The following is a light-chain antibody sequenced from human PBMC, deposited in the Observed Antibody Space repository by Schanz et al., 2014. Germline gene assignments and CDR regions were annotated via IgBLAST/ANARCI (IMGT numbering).Light chain of an antibody. V-gene: IGLV2-14*01. Sequence: QSALTQPASVSGSPGQSITISCTGISSDVGGYNYVSWYQQHPGKAPKLLIYDVSNRPSGVSNRFSGSKSGNTASLTISGLQAEDEADYYCSSYTSNTTRLFGGGTKLTVL. CDR1: SSDVGGYNY. J-gene: IGLJ3*02. CDR2: DVS. CDR3: SSYTSNTTRL.